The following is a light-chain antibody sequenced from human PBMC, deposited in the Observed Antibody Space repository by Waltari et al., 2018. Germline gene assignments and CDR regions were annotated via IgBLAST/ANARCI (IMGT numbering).Light chain of an antibody. V-gene: IGLV1-47*01. Sequence: QSVLTQPPLASGTPGQRVTISCSGSTSNIGRNYVYWYQQFPGTAPKLLVYRNNERPSGVPDRISGSKSGTSASLAISGLRSEDEADYYCATWDGSLTAWVFGGGTKVTVL. J-gene: IGLJ3*02. CDR1: TSNIGRNY. CDR2: RNN. CDR3: ATWDGSLTAWV.